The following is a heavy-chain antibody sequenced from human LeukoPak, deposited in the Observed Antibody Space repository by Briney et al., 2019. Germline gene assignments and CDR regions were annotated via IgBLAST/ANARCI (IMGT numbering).Heavy chain of an antibody. V-gene: IGHV4-59*01. CDR2: IYYSGST. J-gene: IGHJ6*03. D-gene: IGHD2-2*01. CDR1: GGSISSYY. Sequence: SETLSLTCTVSGGSISSYYWSWIRQPPGKGLEWIGYIYYSGSTNYNPSLKSRVTISVDTSKNQFSLKLSSVTAADTAVYYCARVGRYCSSTSCYLLSSTGYMDVWGKGTTVTVSS. CDR3: ARVGRYCSSTSCYLLSSTGYMDV.